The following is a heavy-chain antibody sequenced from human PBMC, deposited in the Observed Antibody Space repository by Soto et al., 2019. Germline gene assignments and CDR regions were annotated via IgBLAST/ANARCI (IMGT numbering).Heavy chain of an antibody. CDR1: GFTFSSYW. CDR3: ARTRGDYSGYEYAFDI. V-gene: IGHV3-7*01. Sequence: GGSLRLSCAASGFTFSSYWMSWVRQAPGKGLEWVANIKQDGSEKYYVDSVKGRFTISRDNAKNSLYLQMNSLRAEDTAVYYCARTRGDYSGYEYAFDIWGQGTMVTVSS. CDR2: IKQDGSEK. J-gene: IGHJ3*02. D-gene: IGHD5-12*01.